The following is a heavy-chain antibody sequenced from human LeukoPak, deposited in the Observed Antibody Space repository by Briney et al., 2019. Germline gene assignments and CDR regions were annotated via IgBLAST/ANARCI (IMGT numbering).Heavy chain of an antibody. CDR1: GFTFSSYG. CDR3: AREGAGSGEFDY. Sequence: PGSSLGLSCAASGFTFSSYGMHWVRQAPGKGLEWLAVIWYDGSNKYYADSVKGRFTISRDNSKNTLYLQMNSLRAEDTAVYYCAREGAGSGEFDYWGQGTLVTVSS. J-gene: IGHJ4*02. V-gene: IGHV3-33*01. CDR2: IWYDGSNK. D-gene: IGHD6-25*01.